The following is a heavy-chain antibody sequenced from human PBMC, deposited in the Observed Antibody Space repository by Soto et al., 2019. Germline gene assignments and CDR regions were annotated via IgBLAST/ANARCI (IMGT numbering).Heavy chain of an antibody. CDR1: GFTFSSYA. CDR2: VSIGGST. Sequence: GGSLRLSCAASGFTFSSYAMGWVRQGPGKGLEWVAVVSIGGSTHYADSVRGRFTISRDNSKNTLSLQMNSLTAEDTAVYFCAKSSGAGGHFAYWGQGDLVTYPQ. V-gene: IGHV3-23*01. CDR3: AKSSGAGGHFAY. D-gene: IGHD6-19*01. J-gene: IGHJ4*02.